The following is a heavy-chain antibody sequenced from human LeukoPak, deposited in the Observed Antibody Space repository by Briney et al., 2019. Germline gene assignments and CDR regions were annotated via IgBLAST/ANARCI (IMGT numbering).Heavy chain of an antibody. Sequence: GSLRLSCAASGFTFSDYYMSWIRQAPGKGLEWVSYISSSGSTIYYADSVKGRFTISRDNAKNSLYLQMNSLRAEDTAVYYCAGQITTAAGVDPWGQGTLVTVSS. V-gene: IGHV3-11*04. D-gene: IGHD6-13*01. CDR2: ISSSGSTI. CDR3: AGQITTAAGVDP. J-gene: IGHJ5*02. CDR1: GFTFSDYY.